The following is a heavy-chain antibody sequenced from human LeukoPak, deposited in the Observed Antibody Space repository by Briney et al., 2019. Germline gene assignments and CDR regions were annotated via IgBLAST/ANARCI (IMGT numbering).Heavy chain of an antibody. D-gene: IGHD5-24*01. V-gene: IGHV3-7*01. Sequence: PGGSLRLSCAASGFSFSTYWMTWVRQAPGKGREWVANMKQDGSEKYYVDSVKGRFTISRDNAKNSLYLEMNSLRAEDTAMYYCARDRRDGYNVLDYWGQGTLVTVSS. J-gene: IGHJ4*02. CDR1: GFSFSTYW. CDR2: MKQDGSEK. CDR3: ARDRRDGYNVLDY.